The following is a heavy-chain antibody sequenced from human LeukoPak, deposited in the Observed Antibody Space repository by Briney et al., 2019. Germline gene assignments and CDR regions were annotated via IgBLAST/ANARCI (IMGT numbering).Heavy chain of an antibody. D-gene: IGHD6-19*01. J-gene: IGHJ4*02. V-gene: IGHV1-2*02. CDR3: ARFAVHRRLAVAGQFGLDY. CDR1: GYTFNGYY. Sequence: RASVKVSCKASGYTFNGYYKHWVRQAPGQGLEWMGWINPNSGGTNYAQKFKGRVTMTRDTSTSTVYMELSSLRSEDTAVYYCARFAVHRRLAVAGQFGLDYWGQGTLVTVSS. CDR2: INPNSGGT.